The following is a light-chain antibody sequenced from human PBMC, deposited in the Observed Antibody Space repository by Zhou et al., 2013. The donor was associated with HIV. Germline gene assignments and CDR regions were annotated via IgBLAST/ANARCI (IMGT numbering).Light chain of an antibody. CDR2: GAS. Sequence: IQMTQSPSSLSASVGDRVSITCRASQGIGNDLGWYQQKPGKAPQRLVYGASTLQPGVPSRFSGSGSGTEFTLTISSLQPDDFATYYCQQANSFPLTFGGGTKVEIQ. CDR1: QGIGND. J-gene: IGKJ4*01. V-gene: IGKV1-17*01. CDR3: QQANSFPLT.